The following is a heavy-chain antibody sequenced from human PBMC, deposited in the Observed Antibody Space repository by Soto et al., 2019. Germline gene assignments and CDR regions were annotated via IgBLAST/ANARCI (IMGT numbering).Heavy chain of an antibody. Sequence: LSCAASGFTFSSYGMHWVRQAPGKGLEWVAVISYDGSNKYYADSVKGRFTISRDNSKNTLYLQMNSLRAEDTAVYYCAKDGRIAVAGSFDYWGQGTLVTVSS. CDR2: ISYDGSNK. D-gene: IGHD6-19*01. CDR1: GFTFSSYG. V-gene: IGHV3-30*18. CDR3: AKDGRIAVAGSFDY. J-gene: IGHJ4*02.